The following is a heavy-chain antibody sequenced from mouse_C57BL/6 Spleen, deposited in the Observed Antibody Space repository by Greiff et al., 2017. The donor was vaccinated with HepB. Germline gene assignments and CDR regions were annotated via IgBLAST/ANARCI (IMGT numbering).Heavy chain of an antibody. Sequence: EVQLQESGGGLVKPGGSLKLSCAASGFTFSSYAMSWVRQTPEKRLEWVATISDGGSYTYYPDNVKGRFTISRDNAKNNLYLQMSHLKSEDTAMYYCARGTTVVATGGFAYWGQGTLVTVSA. CDR1: GFTFSSYA. D-gene: IGHD1-1*01. V-gene: IGHV5-4*01. CDR3: ARGTTVVATGGFAY. CDR2: ISDGGSYT. J-gene: IGHJ3*01.